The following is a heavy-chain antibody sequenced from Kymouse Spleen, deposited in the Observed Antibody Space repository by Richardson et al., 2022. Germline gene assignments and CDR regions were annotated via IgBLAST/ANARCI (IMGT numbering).Heavy chain of an antibody. Sequence: EVQLVESGGGLVQPGGSLRLSCAASGFTFSSYDMHWVRQATGKGLEWVSAIGTAGDTYYPGSVKGRFTISRENAKNSLYLQMNSLRAGDTAVYYCARSYSSSRTSFDYWGQGTLVTVSS. J-gene: IGHJ4*02. V-gene: IGHV3-13*01. CDR3: ARSYSSSRTSFDY. CDR2: IGTAGDT. CDR1: GFTFSSYD. D-gene: IGHD6-13*01.